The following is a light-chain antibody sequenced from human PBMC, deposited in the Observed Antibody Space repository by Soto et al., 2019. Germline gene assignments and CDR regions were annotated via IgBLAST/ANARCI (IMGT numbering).Light chain of an antibody. Sequence: DIQMTQSPSSLSASVGDRVAITCRASQSISNYLNWYQQKPGKAPKXXXYGASTLQSGVPSRFSVSGSGTDFTLTIRRLKPEDFATYYCQQSYSSPRTFGQGTKVDTK. J-gene: IGKJ1*01. CDR3: QQSYSSPRT. CDR1: QSISNY. CDR2: GAS. V-gene: IGKV1-39*01.